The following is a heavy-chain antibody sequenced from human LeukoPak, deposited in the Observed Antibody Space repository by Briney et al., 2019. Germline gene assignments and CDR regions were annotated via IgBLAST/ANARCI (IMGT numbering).Heavy chain of an antibody. Sequence: PGRSLRLSCAASGFTFSSYAMHSVRQAPGKGRESQAVISYDGRNKYYAESVKGRFTISRDNSKSSLYLQMNSLKAEDTAVYYCARGSVLRFLEWLSADVGYYYGMDVWGQGTTVTVS. CDR1: GFTFSSYA. V-gene: IGHV3-30-3*01. D-gene: IGHD3-3*01. J-gene: IGHJ6*02. CDR3: ARGSVLRFLEWLSADVGYYYGMDV. CDR2: ISYDGRNK.